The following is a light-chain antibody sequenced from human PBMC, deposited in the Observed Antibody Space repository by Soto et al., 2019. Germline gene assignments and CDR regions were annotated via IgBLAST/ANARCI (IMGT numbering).Light chain of an antibody. Sequence: VLTQSPGTLSLSPGDRATLSCRASQSVSNNYLAWYQQKPGQAPRLLIYGASNRATGIPDRFSGSGSGTESTLTIRRLEPEDFAVYYCKQYGSSGTFGQGTKVDIK. V-gene: IGKV3-20*01. CDR1: QSVSNNY. CDR2: GAS. CDR3: KQYGSSGT. J-gene: IGKJ1*01.